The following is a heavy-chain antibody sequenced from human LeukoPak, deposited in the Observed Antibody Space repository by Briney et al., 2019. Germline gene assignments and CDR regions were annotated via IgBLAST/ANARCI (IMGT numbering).Heavy chain of an antibody. J-gene: IGHJ6*04. V-gene: IGHV1-69*13. Sequence: SVKVSCKASGGTFSSYAISWVRQAPGDGLEWMGGVIPIFVTANYAQKFLGRVTITADESTSTAYMELSSLRSEDTAVYYCARDAHTSFVVPAAMIGYYSMDVWGKGTTVTVSS. CDR3: ARDAHTSFVVPAAMIGYYSMDV. D-gene: IGHD2-2*01. CDR1: GGTFSSYA. CDR2: VIPIFVTA.